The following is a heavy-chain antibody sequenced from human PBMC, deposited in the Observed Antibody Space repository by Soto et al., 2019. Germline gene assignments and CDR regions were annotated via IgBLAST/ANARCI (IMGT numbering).Heavy chain of an antibody. V-gene: IGHV3-30*18. CDR2: ISYDGSNT. J-gene: IGHJ4*02. CDR1: GFTFSSYG. CDR3: AKEGGLSGSYYISSSYYFDY. Sequence: PGGSLRLSCAASGFTFSSYGMHWVRQAPGKGLEWVAIISYDGSNTYYADSVKGRFTISRDNSKNTLYLQMNSLRAEDTSVYYCAKEGGLSGSYYISSSYYFDYWGQGP. D-gene: IGHD1-26*01.